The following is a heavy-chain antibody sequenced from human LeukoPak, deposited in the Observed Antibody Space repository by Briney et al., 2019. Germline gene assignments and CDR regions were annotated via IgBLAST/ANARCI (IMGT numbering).Heavy chain of an antibody. CDR1: GYTFTSYG. CDR3: ARVFTSGEVVVTGKQGDYYYYYLDV. Sequence: GASVKVSCKASGYTFTSYGISWVRQAPGQGLEWMGWISAYNGNTNYAQKLQGRVTMTTDTSTSTAYMELRSLRSDDTAVSYCARVFTSGEVVVTGKQGDYYYYYLDVWGKGTTVTVSS. J-gene: IGHJ6*03. CDR2: ISAYNGNT. D-gene: IGHD2-21*02. V-gene: IGHV1-18*01.